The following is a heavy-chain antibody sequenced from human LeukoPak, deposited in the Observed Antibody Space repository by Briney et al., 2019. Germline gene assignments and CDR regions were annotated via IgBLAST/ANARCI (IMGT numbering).Heavy chain of an antibody. J-gene: IGHJ6*03. V-gene: IGHV1-24*01. CDR1: GYTLTELS. CDR2: FDPEDGET. D-gene: IGHD1-1*01. Sequence: ASVKVSCKVSGYTLTELSMHWVRQAPGKGLEWMGGFDPEDGETIYEQKFQGRVTMTEDTSTNTAYMELSSLRSEDTAVYYCATEHRGRMEDPHLNWNDYYYYMDVWGKGTTVTVSS. CDR3: ATEHRGRMEDPHLNWNDYYYYMDV.